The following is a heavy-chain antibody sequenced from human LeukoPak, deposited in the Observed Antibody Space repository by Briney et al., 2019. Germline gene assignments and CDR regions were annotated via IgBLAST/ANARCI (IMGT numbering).Heavy chain of an antibody. V-gene: IGHV3-74*01. CDR1: GFTFSSYW. Sequence: PGGSLRLSWAASGFTFSSYWMHWVRQAPGKGLVWVSRINSDGSSTSYADSVKGRFTISRDNAKNSLYLQMNSLRAEDMALYYCAKGGGSGWYFDYWGQGTLVTVSS. J-gene: IGHJ4*02. CDR2: INSDGSST. D-gene: IGHD6-19*01. CDR3: AKGGGSGWYFDY.